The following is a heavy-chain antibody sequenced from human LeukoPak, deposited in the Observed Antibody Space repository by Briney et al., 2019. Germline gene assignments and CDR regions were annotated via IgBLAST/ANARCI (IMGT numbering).Heavy chain of an antibody. Sequence: PSETLSLTCAVYGGSLSGYYWSWIRQPPGKGLEWIGEINHSGSTNYNPSLKSRVTISVDTSKNQFSLKLSSVTAADTAVYYCARGRTRPGVVVVAATPGVRAFRFDPWGQGTLVTVSS. V-gene: IGHV4-34*01. CDR1: GGSLSGYY. J-gene: IGHJ5*02. D-gene: IGHD2-15*01. CDR2: INHSGST. CDR3: ARGRTRPGVVVVAATPGVRAFRFDP.